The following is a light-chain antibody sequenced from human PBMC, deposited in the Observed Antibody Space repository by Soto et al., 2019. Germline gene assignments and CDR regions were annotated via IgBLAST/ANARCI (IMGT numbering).Light chain of an antibody. CDR2: SAS. V-gene: IGKV3-15*01. CDR3: QQSNNLPWT. J-gene: IGKJ1*01. CDR1: QTVSRN. Sequence: EIVMTQSPATLSVSPGERATLSCRASQTVSRNLAWYQQKPGQALRLLIHSASTRATGVPARFSGSGSGTEFTLTVSSLQAEDFAVYFCQQSNNLPWTFGQGTRVE.